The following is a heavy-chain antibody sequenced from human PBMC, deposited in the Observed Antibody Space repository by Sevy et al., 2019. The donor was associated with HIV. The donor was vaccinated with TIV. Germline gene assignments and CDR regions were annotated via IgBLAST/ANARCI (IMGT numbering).Heavy chain of an antibody. CDR1: GFTFSNYV. D-gene: IGHD6-13*01. J-gene: IGHJ5*02. CDR3: TRGAAAGTVNYWFDP. CDR2: IGTSGDT. V-gene: IGHV3-13*01. Sequence: GGSLRLSCAASGFTFSNYVMHWVRQTAEGLEWVSAIGTSGDTYYPDSVKGRFTISREDGKNSLYLQMDSLRVGDTAVYYCTRGAAAGTVNYWFDPWGQGTLVTVSS.